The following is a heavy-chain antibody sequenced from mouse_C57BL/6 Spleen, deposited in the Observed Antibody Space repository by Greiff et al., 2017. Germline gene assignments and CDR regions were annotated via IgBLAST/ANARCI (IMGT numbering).Heavy chain of an antibody. J-gene: IGHJ4*01. D-gene: IGHD2-3*01. V-gene: IGHV1-9*01. CDR3: ARCGYDGYLYAMDY. CDR2: ILPGSGST. Sequence: QVQLQQSGAELMKPGASVKLSCKATGYTFPGYWIEWVKQRPGHGLEWIGEILPGSGSTNYNEKFKGKATFTADKSSNTAYMQLSSLTTEDSAIYYCARCGYDGYLYAMDYWGQGTSVTVSS. CDR1: GYTFPGYW.